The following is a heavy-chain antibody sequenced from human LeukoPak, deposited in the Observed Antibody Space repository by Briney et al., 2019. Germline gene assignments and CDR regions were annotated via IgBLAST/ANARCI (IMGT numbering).Heavy chain of an antibody. CDR3: TTAKRPPGGYSSSWYQGDFDY. V-gene: IGHV3-15*01. Sequence: KPGGSLRLSCAASGFTFSDYYMSWIRQAPGKGLEWVGRIKSKTDGGTTDYAAPVKGRFTISRDDSKNTLYLQMNSLKTEDTAVYYCTTAKRPPGGYSSSWYQGDFDYWGQGTLVTVSS. D-gene: IGHD6-13*01. CDR2: IKSKTDGGTT. CDR1: GFTFSDYY. J-gene: IGHJ4*02.